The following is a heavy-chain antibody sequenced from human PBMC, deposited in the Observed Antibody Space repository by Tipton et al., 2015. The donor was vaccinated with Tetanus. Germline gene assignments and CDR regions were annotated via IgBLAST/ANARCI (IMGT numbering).Heavy chain of an antibody. V-gene: IGHV3-21*04. J-gene: IGHJ4*02. Sequence: SLRLSCEVSGFSFTNYKMNWVRQGPGRGLEWVSSISSTSRYINYADSVKGRFSISRDNAKNTLYLQMNSLRVEDTAVYYCVRDGGSSGWLAYWGQGTLVTVSS. CDR3: VRDGGSSGWLAY. CDR2: ISSTSRYI. D-gene: IGHD6-19*01. CDR1: GFSFTNYK.